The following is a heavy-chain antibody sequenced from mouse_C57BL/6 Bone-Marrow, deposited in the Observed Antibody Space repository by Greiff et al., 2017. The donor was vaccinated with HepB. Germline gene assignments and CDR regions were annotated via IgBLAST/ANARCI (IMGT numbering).Heavy chain of an antibody. V-gene: IGHV1-22*01. CDR3: ARSYGSRAWFAY. CDR1: GYTFTDYN. D-gene: IGHD1-1*01. J-gene: IGHJ3*01. CDR2: INPNNGGT. Sequence: EVQVVESGPELVKPGASVKMSCKASGYTFTDYNMHWVKQSHGKSLEWIGYINPNNGGTSYNQKFKGKATLTVNKSSSTAYMELRSLTSEDSAVYYCARSYGSRAWFAYWGQGTLVTVSA.